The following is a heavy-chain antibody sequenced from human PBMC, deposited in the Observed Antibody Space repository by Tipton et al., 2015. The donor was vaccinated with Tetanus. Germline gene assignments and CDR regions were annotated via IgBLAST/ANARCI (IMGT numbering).Heavy chain of an antibody. CDR1: GGSISDKKYY. J-gene: IGHJ5*02. CDR3: ARHLYGYWSDP. D-gene: IGHD2/OR15-2a*01. Sequence: TLSLTCTVSGGSISDKKYYWGWIRQPPGRGLEWIASIFFEGSTYYSPSLKSRLTIDVDTSQNLFSLRLTSVTAADTAVYYCARHLYGYWSDPWGQGALVTVSS. V-gene: IGHV4-39*02. CDR2: IFFEGST.